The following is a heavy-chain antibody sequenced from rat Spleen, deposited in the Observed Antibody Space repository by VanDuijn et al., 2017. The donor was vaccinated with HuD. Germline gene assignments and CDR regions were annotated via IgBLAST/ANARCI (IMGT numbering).Heavy chain of an antibody. D-gene: IGHD1-10*01. CDR2: ISSGGGA. J-gene: IGHJ1*01. Sequence: QVQLKESGPGLVPPSRTLSLTCTVSGFSLTSYHLSWVLQPPGKGLEWIAAISSGGGAFYTSALKSRLSISRDTSKSQVFLKMNSLQTEDTAMYFCTRPNNPYWYFDFWGPGTMVTVSS. V-gene: IGHV2S12*01. CDR3: TRPNNPYWYFDF. CDR1: GFSLTSYH.